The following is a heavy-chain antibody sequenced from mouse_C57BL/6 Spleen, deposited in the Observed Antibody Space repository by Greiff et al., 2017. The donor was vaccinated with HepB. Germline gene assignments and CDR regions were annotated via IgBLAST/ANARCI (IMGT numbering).Heavy chain of an antibody. Sequence: EVQRVESGGGLVKPGGSLKLSCAASGFTFSSYAMSWVRQTPEKRLEWVATISDGGSYTYYPDNVKGRFTISRDNAKNNLYLQMSHLKSEDTAMYYCARYYDGYYHWYFDYWGQGTTLTVSS. CDR1: GFTFSSYA. V-gene: IGHV5-4*01. CDR2: ISDGGSYT. D-gene: IGHD2-3*01. J-gene: IGHJ2*01. CDR3: ARYYDGYYHWYFDY.